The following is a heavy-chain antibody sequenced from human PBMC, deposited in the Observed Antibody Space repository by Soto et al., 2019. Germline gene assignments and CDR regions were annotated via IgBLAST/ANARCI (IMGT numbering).Heavy chain of an antibody. CDR1: GFSLSTTRVG. D-gene: IGHD6-19*01. CDR3: AHTLVAGLGYYFDY. CDR2: IYWDDDK. Sequence: SGPTLVNPTQTLTLTCTFSGFSLSTTRVGVGWIRQPPGKALEWLALIYWDDDKRYSPFLKSRLTITKDTSKNQVVLTMTNMDPMDTATYFCAHTLVAGLGYYFDYWGQGTLVTVSS. V-gene: IGHV2-5*02. J-gene: IGHJ4*02.